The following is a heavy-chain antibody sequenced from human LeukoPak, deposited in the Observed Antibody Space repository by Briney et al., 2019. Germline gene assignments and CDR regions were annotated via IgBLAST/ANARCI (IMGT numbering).Heavy chain of an antibody. D-gene: IGHD2-15*01. CDR1: GFTFSSYG. CDR2: ISYDGSNK. J-gene: IGHJ6*02. Sequence: GRSLRLSCAASGFTFSSYGMHWVRQAPGKGLEWVALISYDGSNKYYADSVKGRFTISRDNSKNTLYLQMNSLRAEDTAVYYCAKDHGEVVVAVRDNYYYYYGMDVWGQGTTVTVSS. V-gene: IGHV3-30*18. CDR3: AKDHGEVVVAVRDNYYYYYGMDV.